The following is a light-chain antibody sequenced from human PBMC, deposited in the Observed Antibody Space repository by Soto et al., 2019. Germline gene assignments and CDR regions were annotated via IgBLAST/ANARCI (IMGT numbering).Light chain of an antibody. CDR1: QTVASSY. J-gene: IGKJ3*01. V-gene: IGKV3-20*01. CDR2: GAS. Sequence: PGDRSTLSCRTSQTVASSYLAWYQQKPGQAPRLLIYGASSRATGIPDRFSGSGSGTDFTLTIRRLEPEDFATYYCQASGASPHSTLGPGTKVDI. CDR3: QASGASPHST.